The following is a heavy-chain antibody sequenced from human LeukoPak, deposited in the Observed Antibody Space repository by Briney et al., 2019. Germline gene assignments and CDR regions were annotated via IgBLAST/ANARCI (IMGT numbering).Heavy chain of an antibody. Sequence: PGGSLRLSCAASGFTFSTFAMIWVRQPPGKGLEWVSSIFPSGGEIHYADSVRGRFTISRDNAKNSVYLQMTSLRAEDTALYYCAKDATAVPGTVYMDVWGKGTTVTISS. CDR3: AKDATAVPGTVYMDV. J-gene: IGHJ6*03. V-gene: IGHV3-23*01. CDR2: IFPSGGEI. CDR1: GFTFSTFA. D-gene: IGHD6-13*01.